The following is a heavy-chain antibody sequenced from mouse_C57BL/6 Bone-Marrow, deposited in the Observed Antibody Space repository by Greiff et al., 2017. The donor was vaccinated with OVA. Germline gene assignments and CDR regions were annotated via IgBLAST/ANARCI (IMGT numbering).Heavy chain of an antibody. J-gene: IGHJ4*01. CDR3: ASSGYVGAMDY. Sequence: VKVVESGPGLVQPSQSLSITCTVSGFSLTSYGVHWVRQSPGKGLEWLGVIWSGGSTDYNAAFISRLSISKDNSKSQVFFKMNSLQADDTAIYYCASSGYVGAMDYWGQGTSVTVSS. CDR2: IWSGGST. V-gene: IGHV2-2*01. D-gene: IGHD3-2*02. CDR1: GFSLTSYG.